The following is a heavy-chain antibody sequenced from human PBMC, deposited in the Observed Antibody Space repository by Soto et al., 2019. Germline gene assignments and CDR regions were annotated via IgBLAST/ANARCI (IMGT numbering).Heavy chain of an antibody. J-gene: IGHJ4*02. CDR2: ISYDGSNK. CDR3: AKDFLTGEYYFDY. CDR1: GFTFSIYG. Sequence: QVQLVESGGGVVQPGRSLRLSCAASGFTFSIYGMHWVRQAPGKGLEWVAVISYDGSNKYYADSVKGRFTISRDNSKNTLYLQLNSLRAEDTAVYYCAKDFLTGEYYFDYWGQGTLVTVSP. V-gene: IGHV3-30*18. D-gene: IGHD7-27*01.